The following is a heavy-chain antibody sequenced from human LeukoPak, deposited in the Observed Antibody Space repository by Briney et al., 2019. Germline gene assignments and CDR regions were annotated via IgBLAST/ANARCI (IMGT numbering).Heavy chain of an antibody. CDR1: GFTVSSNY. CDR2: LSTNGATT. V-gene: IGHV3-23*01. D-gene: IGHD3-10*01. Sequence: PGGSLRLSCAASGFTVSSNYMSWVRQAPGKGLEWVSTLSTNGATTYYADSVKGRFTISRDNSKNTLFLQMNTLRAEDTAVYYCAKDIWGSASYGPFDYWGQGTLVTVSS. CDR3: AKDIWGSASYGPFDY. J-gene: IGHJ4*02.